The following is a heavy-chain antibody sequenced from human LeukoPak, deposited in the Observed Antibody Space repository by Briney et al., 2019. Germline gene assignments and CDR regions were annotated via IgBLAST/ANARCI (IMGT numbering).Heavy chain of an antibody. CDR2: IYTSGST. CDR1: AGSISSYY. CDR3: ARVVPAAIPAGSGWFDP. D-gene: IGHD2-2*02. Sequence: SETLSLTCTVSAGSISSYYWSWIRQPAGKGLEWIGRIYTSGSTNYNPSLKSRVTMSVDTSKNQFSLKLSSVTAADTAVYYCARVVPAAIPAGSGWFDPWGQGTLVTVSS. J-gene: IGHJ5*02. V-gene: IGHV4-4*07.